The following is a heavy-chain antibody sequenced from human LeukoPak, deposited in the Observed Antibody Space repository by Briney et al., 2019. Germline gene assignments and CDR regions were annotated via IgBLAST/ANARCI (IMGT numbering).Heavy chain of an antibody. D-gene: IGHD4-23*01. CDR1: GLTFSSYE. J-gene: IGHJ4*02. CDR2: ISSSGSTL. Sequence: GGSLRLSCAASGLTFSSYEMNWVRQAPGKGLEWVSYISSSGSTLYYADSVKGRFTISRDNAKNSLYLQMNSLRAEDRAVYYCAREQYGVKDYWGQGILVTVSS. CDR3: AREQYGVKDY. V-gene: IGHV3-48*03.